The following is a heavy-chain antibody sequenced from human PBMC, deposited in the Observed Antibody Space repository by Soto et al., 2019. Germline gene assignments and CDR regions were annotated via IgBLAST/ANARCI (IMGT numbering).Heavy chain of an antibody. Sequence: PGGSLRLSCAASGFTFSSYAMHWVRQAPGKGLEWVAVISYDGSNKYYADSVKGRFTISRDNSKNTLYLQMNSLRAEDTAVYYCARELAQSLSYLDYWGQGTLVTVSS. CDR1: GFTFSSYA. CDR2: ISYDGSNK. CDR3: ARELAQSLSYLDY. J-gene: IGHJ4*02. V-gene: IGHV3-30-3*01. D-gene: IGHD3-3*02.